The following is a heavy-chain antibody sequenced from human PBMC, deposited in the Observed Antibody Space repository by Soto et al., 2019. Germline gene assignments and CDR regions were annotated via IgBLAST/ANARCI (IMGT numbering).Heavy chain of an antibody. CDR2: IYYSGST. V-gene: IGHV4-59*01. D-gene: IGHD6-19*01. J-gene: IGHJ1*01. CDR3: ASSSGWLFFQH. Sequence: SETLSLTCTVSGGSISSYYWSWIRQPPGKGLEWIGYIYYSGSTNYNPSLKSQVTISVDTSKNQFSLKLSSVTAADTAVYYCASSSGWLFFQHWGQGTPVTVSS. CDR1: GGSISSYY.